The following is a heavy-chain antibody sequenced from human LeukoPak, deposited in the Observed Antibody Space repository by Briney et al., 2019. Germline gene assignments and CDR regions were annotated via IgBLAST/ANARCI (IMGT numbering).Heavy chain of an antibody. CDR2: ISGSSSYI. Sequence: GGSLRLSCAASGFTFSSYSMNWVRQAPGKGLEWVSSISGSSSYIYYADPVKGRFTISRDNAKNSLYLQMNSLRAEDTAVYYCARDSEEMATIIHDYWGQGTLVTVSS. J-gene: IGHJ4*02. D-gene: IGHD5-24*01. V-gene: IGHV3-21*01. CDR1: GFTFSSYS. CDR3: ARDSEEMATIIHDY.